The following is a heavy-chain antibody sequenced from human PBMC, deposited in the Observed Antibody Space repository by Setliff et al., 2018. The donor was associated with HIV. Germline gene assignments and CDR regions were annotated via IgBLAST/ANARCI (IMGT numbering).Heavy chain of an antibody. CDR1: GGSISSHY. CDR3: ARGLSSQTYWGTRPLGLDY. D-gene: IGHD2-2*01. CDR2: IYTSGST. J-gene: IGHJ4*01. Sequence: SETLSLTCTVSGGSISSHYWSWTRQPPGKGLEWIGHIYTSGSTNYSPSLKSRITISLDTSKRQFSLTMTSVTAADTAVYYCARGLSSQTYWGTRPLGLDYWGQGSLVTVSS. V-gene: IGHV4-4*08.